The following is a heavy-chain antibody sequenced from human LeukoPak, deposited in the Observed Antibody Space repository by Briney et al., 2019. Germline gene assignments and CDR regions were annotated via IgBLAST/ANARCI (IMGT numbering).Heavy chain of an antibody. Sequence: PSETLSLTCTVSGGSISRSSYYWDWIRQPPGKGLEWIGSIYYTGDTHYNPSLKSRVTISVDTSKNQFSLKLSSVTAADTAVYYCARGVYYYDSSGYYPYYFDYWGQGTLVTVSS. CDR2: IYYTGDT. D-gene: IGHD3-22*01. J-gene: IGHJ4*01. CDR3: ARGVYYYDSSGYYPYYFDY. CDR1: GGSISRSSYY. V-gene: IGHV4-39*07.